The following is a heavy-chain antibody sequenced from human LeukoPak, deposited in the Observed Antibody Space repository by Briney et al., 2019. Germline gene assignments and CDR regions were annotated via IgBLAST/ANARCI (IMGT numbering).Heavy chain of an antibody. CDR1: GGSFSGYY. D-gene: IGHD2-2*01. CDR3: ARGRDSTVRRYFDY. V-gene: IGHV4-34*01. Sequence: SETLSLTCAVYGGSFSGYYWSWIRQPPGKGLEWIGEINHSGSTNCNPSLKSRVTISVDTSKNQFSLKLSSVTAADTAVYYCARGRDSTVRRYFDYWGQGTLVTVSS. J-gene: IGHJ4*02. CDR2: INHSGST.